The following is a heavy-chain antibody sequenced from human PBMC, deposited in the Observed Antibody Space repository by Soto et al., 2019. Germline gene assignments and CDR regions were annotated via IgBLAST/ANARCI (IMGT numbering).Heavy chain of an antibody. D-gene: IGHD4-17*01. CDR2: IFYTGCT. CDR1: GGSISSGAYY. CDR3: ARGGVTTQIVWENYFDP. V-gene: IGHV4-31*03. J-gene: IGHJ5*02. Sequence: SETLSLTCTVSGGSISSGAYYWSWIRQFPGMGPEWIGYIFYTGCTSYNPSLKSRLTMSVDTSKNQSTLRLNSVTAADTALYYCARGGVTTQIVWENYFDPWGQGTLVTVSS.